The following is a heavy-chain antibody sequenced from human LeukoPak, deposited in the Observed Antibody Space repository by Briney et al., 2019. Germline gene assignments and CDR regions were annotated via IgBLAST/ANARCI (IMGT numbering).Heavy chain of an antibody. Sequence: ASVKVSCKASGYTFSSYAMHWVRQAPGQRLEWMGWIIAGDGNTKYSQKFQGRVTITRDTSASTAYMELSSLRSEDTAVYYCARSVFGELPRGYYYYGMDVWGKGTTVTVSS. CDR3: ARSVFGELPRGYYYYGMDV. CDR1: GYTFSSYA. J-gene: IGHJ6*04. D-gene: IGHD3-10*02. V-gene: IGHV1-3*01. CDR2: IIAGDGNT.